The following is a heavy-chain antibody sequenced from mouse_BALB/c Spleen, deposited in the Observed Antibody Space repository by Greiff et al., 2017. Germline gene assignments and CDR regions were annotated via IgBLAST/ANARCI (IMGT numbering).Heavy chain of an antibody. J-gene: IGHJ3*01. CDR1: GFTFSDYG. CDR3: ARDGHGSSSWFAY. Sequence: EVQGVESGGGLVQPGGSRKLSCAASGFTFSDYGMAWVRQAPGKGPEWVAFISNLAYSIYYADTVTGRFTISRENAKNTLYLEMSSLRSEDTAMYYCARDGHGSSSWFAYWGQGTLVTVSA. V-gene: IGHV5-15*02. D-gene: IGHD1-1*01. CDR2: ISNLAYSI.